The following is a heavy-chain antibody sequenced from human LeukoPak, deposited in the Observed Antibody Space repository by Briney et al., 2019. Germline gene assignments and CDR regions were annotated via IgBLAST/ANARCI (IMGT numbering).Heavy chain of an antibody. D-gene: IGHD6-13*01. CDR2: ISSSSSTI. CDR3: AKDRGQLVLDWFDP. V-gene: IGHV3-48*03. J-gene: IGHJ5*02. Sequence: PGGSLRLSCAASGFTFSSYEMNWVRQAPGKGLEWVSYISSSSSTIYYADSVKGRFTISRDNSKNTLYLQMNSLRAEDTAVYYCAKDRGQLVLDWFDPWGQGTPVTVSS. CDR1: GFTFSSYE.